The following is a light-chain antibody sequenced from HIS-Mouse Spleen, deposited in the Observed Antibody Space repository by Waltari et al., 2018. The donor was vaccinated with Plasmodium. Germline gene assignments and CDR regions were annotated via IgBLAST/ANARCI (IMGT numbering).Light chain of an antibody. Sequence: SSELTQDPAVSVALGQTVRITCQGDSLRSYYASWYQQKPGQAPVLVIYVKNNRPSGIPYRFSGSSSGKTASLTITGAQAEDEADDYCNSRDSSGNHWVFGGGTKLTVL. CDR1: SLRSYY. J-gene: IGLJ3*02. CDR2: VKN. CDR3: NSRDSSGNHWV. V-gene: IGLV3-19*01.